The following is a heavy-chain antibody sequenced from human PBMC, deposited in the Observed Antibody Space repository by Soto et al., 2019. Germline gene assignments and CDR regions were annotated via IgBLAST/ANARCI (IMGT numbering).Heavy chain of an antibody. Sequence: GGSLRLSCAASGFTFSSYAMSWVRQAPGKGLEWVSAISGSGGSTYYADSVKGRFTISRDNSKNTLYLQMNSLRAEDTAVYYCAKAYGPPYSSSWYTFDYWGQGTLVTVSS. V-gene: IGHV3-23*01. CDR3: AKAYGPPYSSSWYTFDY. CDR1: GFTFSSYA. J-gene: IGHJ4*02. CDR2: ISGSGGST. D-gene: IGHD6-13*01.